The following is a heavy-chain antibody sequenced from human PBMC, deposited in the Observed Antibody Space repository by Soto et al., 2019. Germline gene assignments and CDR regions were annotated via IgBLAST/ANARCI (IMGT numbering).Heavy chain of an antibody. CDR1: GFTFSSYA. J-gene: IGHJ5*01. D-gene: IGHD4-17*01. Sequence: EVQLLESGGGLVQPGGSLRLSCAASGFTFSSYAMSWVRQAPGKGLEWVSAISGSGGSTYYADSVKGRFTISRDNSKNTLDLQMNSLRAEDTAGYYCAKPSVPRPRKTVTFDFWGQGTLVTVSS. CDR2: ISGSGGST. V-gene: IGHV3-23*01. CDR3: AKPSVPRPRKTVTFDF.